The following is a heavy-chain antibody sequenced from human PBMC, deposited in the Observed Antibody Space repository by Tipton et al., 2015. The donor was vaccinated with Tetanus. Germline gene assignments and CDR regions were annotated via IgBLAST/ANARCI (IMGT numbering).Heavy chain of an antibody. V-gene: IGHV3-21*01. CDR2: ISSTSSYI. D-gene: IGHD6-25*01. Sequence: SLRLSCAVSGFIFSNYAMNWVRQAPGKGLEWVASISSTSSYIYYADSLKGRFTISRDNAKSSLYLQMNSLRAEDTAVYYCASGSALDYWGQGTVVTVSS. CDR3: ASGSALDY. J-gene: IGHJ4*02. CDR1: GFIFSNYA.